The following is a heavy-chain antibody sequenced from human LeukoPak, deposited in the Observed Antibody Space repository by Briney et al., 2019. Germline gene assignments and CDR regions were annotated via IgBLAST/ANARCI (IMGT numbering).Heavy chain of an antibody. CDR2: IKQDGSEK. CDR3: ATELVVVAATLDV. D-gene: IGHD2-15*01. J-gene: IGHJ6*02. V-gene: IGHV3-7*04. Sequence: GGSLRLSRAASGFTFSSYWMSWVRQAPGKGLEWVANIKQDGSEKYYVDSVKGRFTISRDNAKNSLYLQMNSLRAEDTAVYYCATELVVVAATLDVWGQGTTVTVSS. CDR1: GFTFSSYW.